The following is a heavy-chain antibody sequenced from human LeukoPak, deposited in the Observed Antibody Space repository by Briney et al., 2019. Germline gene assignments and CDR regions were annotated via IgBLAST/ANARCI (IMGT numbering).Heavy chain of an antibody. J-gene: IGHJ3*02. CDR3: TRGLPYYYDSSGYPLDAFDI. V-gene: IGHV3-73*01. Sequence: GGSLRLSCAASGFTFSGSAMHWVRQASGKGLKWVGRIRSKANSYATAYAASVKGRFTISRDDSKNTAYLQMNSLKTEDTAVYYCTRGLPYYYDSSGYPLDAFDIWGQGTMVTVSS. D-gene: IGHD3-22*01. CDR2: IRSKANSYAT. CDR1: GFTFSGSA.